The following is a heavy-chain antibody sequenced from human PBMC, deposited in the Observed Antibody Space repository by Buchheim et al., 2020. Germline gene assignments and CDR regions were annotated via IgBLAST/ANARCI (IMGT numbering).Heavy chain of an antibody. CDR3: ARHRDGYTYLFDY. J-gene: IGHJ4*02. CDR1: GYSFTSYL. CDR2: IDPSDSYT. D-gene: IGHD5-24*01. Sequence: EVQLVQSGAEVKKPGESLRISCKSSGYSFTSYLISWVRQMPGKGLEWMGRIDPSDSYTNYSPSFQGRVTISADKSISPAYPQWSSLKASDTAVYYCARHRDGYTYLFDYWGQGTL. V-gene: IGHV5-10-1*01.